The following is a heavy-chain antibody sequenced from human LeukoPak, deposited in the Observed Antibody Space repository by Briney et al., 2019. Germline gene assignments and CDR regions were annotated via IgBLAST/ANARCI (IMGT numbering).Heavy chain of an antibody. J-gene: IGHJ4*02. CDR3: ARGRSGLAAAGTYDY. CDR2: INPNSGRT. V-gene: IGHV1-8*01. D-gene: IGHD6-13*01. CDR1: VYTFTIYD. Sequence: GASVSVSFKASVYTFTIYDINWVRQAAGQGKEGMGWINPNSGRTGNAQKFQGRVTMTTNTSISTAYMDLRNLRFDDTAVYYCARGRSGLAAAGTYDYWGQGTLITVSS.